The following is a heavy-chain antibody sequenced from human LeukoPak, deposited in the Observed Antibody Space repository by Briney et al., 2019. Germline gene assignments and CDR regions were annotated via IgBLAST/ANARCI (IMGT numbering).Heavy chain of an antibody. CDR1: GGSISSYY. V-gene: IGHV4-59*01. D-gene: IGHD2-2*01. J-gene: IGHJ4*02. CDR2: IYYSGST. Sequence: SETLSLTCTVSGGSISSYYWSWIRQPPGKGLEWIGYIYYSGSTNCNPSLKSRVTISVDTSKNQFSLKLSSVTAADTAVYYCARARTRYCSSTSCYLSLRPFVDYWGQGTLVTVSS. CDR3: ARARTRYCSSTSCYLSLRPFVDY.